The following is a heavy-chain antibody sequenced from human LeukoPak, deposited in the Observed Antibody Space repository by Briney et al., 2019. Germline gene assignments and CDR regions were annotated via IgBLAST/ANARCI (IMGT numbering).Heavy chain of an antibody. CDR1: GFTFSSYG. V-gene: IGHV3-30*02. Sequence: PGGSLRLSCAASGFTFSSYGMHWVRQAPGKGLEWVAFIRYDGSNKYYADSVKGRFTISRDNSKNTLYLQMNSLRAEDTAVYYCAKDGGSSSGWYSRTLEYYFDYWGQGTLVTVSS. J-gene: IGHJ4*02. CDR3: AKDGGSSSGWYSRTLEYYFDY. D-gene: IGHD6-19*01. CDR2: IRYDGSNK.